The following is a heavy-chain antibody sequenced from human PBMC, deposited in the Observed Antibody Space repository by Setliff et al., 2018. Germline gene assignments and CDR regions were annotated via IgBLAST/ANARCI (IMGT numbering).Heavy chain of an antibody. CDR3: ARGRGFSGLESTVDFFEY. CDR2: MNPNNDDT. Sequence: ASVKVSCKASGYRFNTHDINWVQQAPGQGLEWMGWMNPNNDDTGSAHKFQDRVTMTVNRAISTAYLELSGLTPDDTAVYFCARGRGFSGLESTVDFFEYWGSGTLVTV. D-gene: IGHD6-19*01. V-gene: IGHV1-8*01. J-gene: IGHJ4*02. CDR1: GYRFNTHD.